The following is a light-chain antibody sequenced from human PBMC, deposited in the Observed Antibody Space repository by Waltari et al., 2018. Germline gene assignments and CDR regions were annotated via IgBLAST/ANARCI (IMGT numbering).Light chain of an antibody. J-gene: IGKJ1*01. V-gene: IGKV3-20*01. CDR2: GAS. CDR1: QSVSRS. Sequence: IVLTQSPGTPSLSPGERVTLSCRASQSVSRSLAWYQQKPGQAPRLLIYGASTRATGIPDRFTGSGSGTDFSLTISSLEPEDFAIYFCQHYVRLPATFGQGTKVEIK. CDR3: QHYVRLPAT.